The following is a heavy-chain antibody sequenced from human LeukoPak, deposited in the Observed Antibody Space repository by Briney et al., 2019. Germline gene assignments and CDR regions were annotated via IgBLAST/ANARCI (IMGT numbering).Heavy chain of an antibody. Sequence: ASVKVSCKASGYTFTGFYMHWVRQAPGQGLEWMGWINPNSGDTNYVQKFQGRVTMTRDTSISTAYMELSRLRSDDTAVYYCARGAAFYYDSPRGAFDIWGQGTMVTVSS. J-gene: IGHJ3*02. CDR3: ARGAAFYYDSPRGAFDI. D-gene: IGHD3-22*01. CDR1: GYTFTGFY. CDR2: INPNSGDT. V-gene: IGHV1-2*02.